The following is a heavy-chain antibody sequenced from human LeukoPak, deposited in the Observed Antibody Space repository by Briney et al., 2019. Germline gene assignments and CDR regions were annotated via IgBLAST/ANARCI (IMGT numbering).Heavy chain of an antibody. V-gene: IGHV3-23*01. J-gene: IGHJ4*02. D-gene: IGHD6-6*01. CDR2: ISDSGGNT. Sequence: PGGSVRLSCAASGFTFNGYAISWVRQAPWERLQWVSGISDSGGNTYYADSVRGRFTISRDNSKNTLYLQMNSLRAEDTAVYYCARHRSSWLIDYWGQGTLATVSS. CDR3: ARHRSSWLIDY. CDR1: GFTFNGYA.